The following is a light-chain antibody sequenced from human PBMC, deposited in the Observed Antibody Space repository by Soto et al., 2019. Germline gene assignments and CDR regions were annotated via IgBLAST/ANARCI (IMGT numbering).Light chain of an antibody. Sequence: EIVMTQSPATLSVSPGERATLSCRASQSVSSGFLAWYQQKPGQAPRLLIHAASTGATGIPARFRGSGSGTDFTLTISSLEPEDSAVYFCHQYADSPQTFGQGTKVDI. CDR1: QSVSSGF. CDR2: AAS. CDR3: HQYADSPQT. J-gene: IGKJ2*01. V-gene: IGKV3-20*01.